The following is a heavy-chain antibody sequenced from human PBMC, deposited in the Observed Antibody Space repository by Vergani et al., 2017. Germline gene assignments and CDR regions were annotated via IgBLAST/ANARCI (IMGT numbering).Heavy chain of an antibody. CDR1: GYTFTSYY. CDR2: INPSVGST. CDR3: AREGGTAMPTE. Sequence: QVQLVQSGAEVKKPGASVKVSCKASGYTFTSYYMHWVRQAPGQGLEWMGIINPSVGSTSYAQKFQGRVTMTRDTSTSTVYMELSSLRSEDTAVYYCAREGGTAMPTEWGQGTLVTVSS. D-gene: IGHD5-18*01. J-gene: IGHJ4*02. V-gene: IGHV1-46*03.